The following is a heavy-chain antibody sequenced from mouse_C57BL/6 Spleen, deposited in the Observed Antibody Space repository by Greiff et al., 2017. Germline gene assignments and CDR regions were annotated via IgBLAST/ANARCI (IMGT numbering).Heavy chain of an antibody. Sequence: DVQLQESGGGLVKPGGSLKLSCAASGFTFSSYTMSWVRQTPEKRLEWVATISGGGGNTYYPDSVKGRFTISRDNAKNTLYLQMSSLRSEDTAVYYCARLYGSSFRYFDVWGTGTTVTVSS. CDR1: GFTFSSYT. CDR3: ARLYGSSFRYFDV. D-gene: IGHD1-1*01. J-gene: IGHJ1*03. CDR2: ISGGGGNT. V-gene: IGHV5-9*04.